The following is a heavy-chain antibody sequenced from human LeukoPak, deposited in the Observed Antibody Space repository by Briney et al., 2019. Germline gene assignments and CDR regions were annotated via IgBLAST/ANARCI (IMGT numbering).Heavy chain of an antibody. J-gene: IGHJ5*02. D-gene: IGHD2-2*01. CDR1: GGSISSYY. CDR2: IYYSGST. CDR3: TRAPRGCQLPYNWFDP. V-gene: IGHV4-59*01. Sequence: PSETLSLTCTVSGGSISSYYWSWIRQPPGKGLEWIGYIYYSGSTNYNPSLKSRVTISVDTSKNQFSLKLSSVTAADTAVYYCTRAPRGCQLPYNWFDPWGQGTLVTVSS.